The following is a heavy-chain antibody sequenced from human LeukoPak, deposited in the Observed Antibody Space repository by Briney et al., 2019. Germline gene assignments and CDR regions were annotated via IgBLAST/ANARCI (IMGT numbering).Heavy chain of an antibody. V-gene: IGHV4-59*01. CDR3: ARDMTRTAFDI. Sequence: PSETLSLTCTVSDDSISDYYRGWIRQPPGKGLEWIGYFHNSGTSTYNPSLKSRVTISVDTSKNQFSLKLSSVTAADTAVYYCARDMTRTAFDIWGQGTMVTVSS. CDR2: FHNSGTS. J-gene: IGHJ3*02. CDR1: DDSISDYY. D-gene: IGHD3-16*01.